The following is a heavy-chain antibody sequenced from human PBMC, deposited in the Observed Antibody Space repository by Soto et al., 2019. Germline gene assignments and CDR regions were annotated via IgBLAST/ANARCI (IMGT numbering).Heavy chain of an antibody. CDR2: INQSGST. CDR1: GGSFSGYY. V-gene: IGHV4-34*01. D-gene: IGHD5-12*01. J-gene: IGHJ6*02. CDR3: ARLQEVVATVKTYYYGMDV. Sequence: NPSETLSLTCAVYGGSFSGYYWTWIRQPPGKGLEWIGGINQSGSTNYNPSLRSRVTISADTSKNQFSLNLSSVTAPDTAVYYCARLQEVVATVKTYYYGMDVWGQGTTVTVSS.